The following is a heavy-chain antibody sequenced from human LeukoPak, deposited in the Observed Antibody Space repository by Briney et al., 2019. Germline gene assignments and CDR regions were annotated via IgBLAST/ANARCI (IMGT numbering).Heavy chain of an antibody. CDR1: GFTFSSYV. J-gene: IGHJ1*01. CDR3: VRGLTSSGYRYFQH. CDR2: ICSVGSII. D-gene: IGHD3-22*01. V-gene: IGHV3-48*03. Sequence: GGSPRLSCAASGFTFSSYVMHWGRQAPGEGLERVSYICSVGSIIYYADSVKDRFTISRDNPKSSLYLQMSSRRADDTAIYYCVRGLTSSGYRYFQHWGQGTLVIVSS.